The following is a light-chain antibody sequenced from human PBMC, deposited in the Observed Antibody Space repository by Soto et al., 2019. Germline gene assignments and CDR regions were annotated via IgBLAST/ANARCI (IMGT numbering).Light chain of an antibody. V-gene: IGKV3-15*01. CDR2: GAS. CDR3: QQYGSSPRT. Sequence: ERVLTQSPDTLAVSPGEVATLSCWASQSVGSKLAWYQQKPGQAPRLLIYGASTRATAIPARFSGSGSGTEFTLTISSLQSEDFAVYYCQQYGSSPRTFGQGTKVDIK. CDR1: QSVGSK. J-gene: IGKJ1*01.